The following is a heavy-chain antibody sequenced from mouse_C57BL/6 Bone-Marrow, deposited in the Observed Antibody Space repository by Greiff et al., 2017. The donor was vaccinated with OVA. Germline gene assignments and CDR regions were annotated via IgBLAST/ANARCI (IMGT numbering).Heavy chain of an antibody. CDR2: INPSSGYT. V-gene: IGHV1-4*01. Sequence: QVQLQQSGAELARPGASVKMSCKASGYTFTSYTMHWVKQRPGQGLEWIGYINPSSGYTKYNQKFKDKATLTADKSSSTAYMQLSSLTSEDSAVYYCARNRVYDGYPAWFAYWGQGTLVTVSA. D-gene: IGHD2-3*01. CDR1: GYTFTSYT. CDR3: ARNRVYDGYPAWFAY. J-gene: IGHJ3*01.